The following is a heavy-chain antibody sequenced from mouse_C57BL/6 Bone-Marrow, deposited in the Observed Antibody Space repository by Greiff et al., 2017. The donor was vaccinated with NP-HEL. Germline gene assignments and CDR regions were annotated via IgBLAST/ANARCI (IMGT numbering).Heavy chain of an antibody. CDR3: ARSIYDDYADDHFYDMDY. J-gene: IGHJ4*01. CDR1: GFTFTDYY. V-gene: IGHV7-3*01. CDR2: IRNKANGYTT. Sequence: EVKLMESGGGLVQPGGSLSLSCAASGFTFTDYYMSWVRQPPGKALEWLGFIRNKANGYTTEYSASVKGRFTISRDNSQSILYLQMKALRAKDSATYYCARSIYDDYADDHFYDMDYWGQGNSVTVSA. D-gene: IGHD2-4*01.